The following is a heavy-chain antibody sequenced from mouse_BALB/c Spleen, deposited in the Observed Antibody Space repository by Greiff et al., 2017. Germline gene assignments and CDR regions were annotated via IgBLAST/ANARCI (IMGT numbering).Heavy chain of an antibody. J-gene: IGHJ4*01. CDR2: IDPENGDT. CDR1: GFNIKDYY. Sequence: VQLQQSGAELVRSGASVKLSCTASGFNIKDYYMHWVKQRPEQGLEWIGWIDPENGDTEYAPKFQGKDTMTADTSSNTAYLQLSRLTSEDTAVYYCSPYHAGAMDYWGQGTSVTVSS. CDR3: SPYHAGAMDY. D-gene: IGHD2-10*01. V-gene: IGHV14-4*02.